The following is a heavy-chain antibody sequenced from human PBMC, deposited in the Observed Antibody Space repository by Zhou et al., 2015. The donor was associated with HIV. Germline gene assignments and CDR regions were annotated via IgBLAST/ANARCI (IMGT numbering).Heavy chain of an antibody. D-gene: IGHD3-3*01. V-gene: IGHV1-69*01. CDR1: GGTFSSYA. CDR3: ARVSLRLRTNQIRPESYYYYMDV. CDR2: IIPIFGTA. J-gene: IGHJ6*03. Sequence: QVQLVQSGAEVKKPGSSVKVSCKASGGTFSSYAISWVRQAPGQGLEWMGGIIPIFGTANYAQKFQGRVTITADESTSTAYMELSSLRSEDTAVYYCARVSLRLRTNQIRPESYYYYMDVWGKGTTVTVSS.